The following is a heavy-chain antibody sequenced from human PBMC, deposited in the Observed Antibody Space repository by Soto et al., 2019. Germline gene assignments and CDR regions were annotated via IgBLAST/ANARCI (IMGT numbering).Heavy chain of an antibody. J-gene: IGHJ4*02. CDR2: ISGSGGST. V-gene: IGHV3-23*01. D-gene: IGHD6-13*01. Sequence: LGGSLRLSCAASGFTFSSYAMSWVRQAPGKGLEWVSAISGSGGSTYYADSVKGRFTISRDNSKNTLYLQMNSLRAEDTAVYYCAKDLIAAAGTAGDYWGQGTLVTVSS. CDR1: GFTFSSYA. CDR3: AKDLIAAAGTAGDY.